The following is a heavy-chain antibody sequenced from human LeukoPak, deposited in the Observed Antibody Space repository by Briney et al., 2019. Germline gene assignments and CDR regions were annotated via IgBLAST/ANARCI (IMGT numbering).Heavy chain of an antibody. J-gene: IGHJ5*02. CDR1: GLTVSNNY. CDR3: TRDHRAMGRDTKGFDP. V-gene: IGHV3-53*01. CDR2: IESGGKT. Sequence: GGSLRLSCEVSGLTVSNNYMSWVRQAPGKGLEWVSVIESGGKTSYGDSVKGRFTISRDNSKNTLYLQMNSLVAEDTAVYYCTRDHRAMGRDTKGFDPWGQGTLVTVSS. D-gene: IGHD2-2*01.